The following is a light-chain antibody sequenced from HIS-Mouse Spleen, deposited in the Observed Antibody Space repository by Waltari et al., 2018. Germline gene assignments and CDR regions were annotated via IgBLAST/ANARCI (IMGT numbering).Light chain of an antibody. J-gene: IGKJ4*01. CDR2: WAS. CDR3: QQYYSTPLT. Sequence: DIVMTQSPDSLAVSLGERATINCKSSQSVLYSSNNKNDLAWYQQKPGQPPKLRIYWASTRESGVPDRFSGSGSGTDFTLTISSLQAEDVAVYYCQQYYSTPLTFGGGTKVEIK. V-gene: IGKV4-1*01. CDR1: QSVLYSSNNKND.